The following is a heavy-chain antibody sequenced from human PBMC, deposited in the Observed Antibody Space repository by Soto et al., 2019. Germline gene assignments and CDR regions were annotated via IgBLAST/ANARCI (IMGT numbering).Heavy chain of an antibody. D-gene: IGHD3-3*01. CDR3: AREGDSVNWFDP. CDR1: GYTFTGYY. J-gene: IGHJ5*02. V-gene: IGHV1-2*04. CDR2: INPNSGGT. Sequence: GASVKVSCKASGYTFTGYYMHWVRQAPGQGLEWMGWINPNSGGTNYAQKFQGWVTMTRDTSISTAYMELSRLRPDDTAVYYCAREGDSVNWFDPWGQGTLVTVSS.